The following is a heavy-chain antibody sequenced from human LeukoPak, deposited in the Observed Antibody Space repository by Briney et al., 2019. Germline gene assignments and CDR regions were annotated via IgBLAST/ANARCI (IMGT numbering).Heavy chain of an antibody. CDR3: ARVSGVVRVYYYGMDV. Sequence: ASVKVSCKASGYTFTSYDINWVRQATGQGLEWMGWMNPNSGNTGYAQKFQGRVTMTRNTSISTAYMELSSLRSEDTAVYYCARVSGVVRVYYYGMDVWGQGTTVTVSS. CDR2: MNPNSGNT. V-gene: IGHV1-8*01. CDR1: GYTFTSYD. D-gene: IGHD3-16*01. J-gene: IGHJ6*02.